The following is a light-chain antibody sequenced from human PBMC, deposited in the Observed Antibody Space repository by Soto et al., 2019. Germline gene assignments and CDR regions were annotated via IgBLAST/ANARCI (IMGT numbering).Light chain of an antibody. V-gene: IGKV3-11*01. CDR3: QQRSNWPNT. CDR2: GAS. Sequence: EIEMTQSQFTLSVSPGARATLSCRASQSVSSNLAWYQQKPGQAPGLLIYGASSRATGIPDRFSGSGSGTDFTLTISSLEPEDFAVYYCQQRSNWPNTFGGGTKVDIK. CDR1: QSVSSN. J-gene: IGKJ4*01.